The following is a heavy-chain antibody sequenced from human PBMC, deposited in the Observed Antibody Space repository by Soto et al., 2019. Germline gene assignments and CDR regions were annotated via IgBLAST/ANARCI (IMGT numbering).Heavy chain of an antibody. CDR2: VNSDGSTA. CDR3: GRDSHYAMDV. J-gene: IGHJ6*02. Sequence: EVQLVESGGGLVQPGGSLRLSCVASGFTFRPYWIHWVRQAPGKGLVWVSHVNSDGSTATYADSVRGRFTISRDNARNTVYLQMNSLRAEDTAVYYCGRDSHYAMDVWGQGTTVTVSS. V-gene: IGHV3-74*01. CDR1: GFTFRPYW.